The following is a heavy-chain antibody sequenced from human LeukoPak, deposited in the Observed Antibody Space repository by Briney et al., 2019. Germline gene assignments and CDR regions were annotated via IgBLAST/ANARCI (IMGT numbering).Heavy chain of an antibody. J-gene: IGHJ4*02. CDR2: ISGFNDNT. CDR1: GYFFSHYG. Sequence: GASVKVSCKTSGYFFSHYGIIWVRQAPGQGPEWLGWISGFNDNTNYAQRVQGRVTMTTDTATSTAYMELRNLRSDDTAVYYCARDQCSSTSCYVGVGIFDYWGQGTLVTVSS. V-gene: IGHV1-18*01. CDR3: ARDQCSSTSCYVGVGIFDY. D-gene: IGHD2-2*01.